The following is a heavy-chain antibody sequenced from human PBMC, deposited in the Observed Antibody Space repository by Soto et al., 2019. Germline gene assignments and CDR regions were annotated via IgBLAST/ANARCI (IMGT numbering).Heavy chain of an antibody. J-gene: IGHJ4*02. CDR2: INPNSGGT. CDR3: ARAPPPRAGAADFAY. CDR1: GYNFNAFY. D-gene: IGHD6-13*01. Sequence: AAVKVSCKTCGYNFNAFYIHWVRQAPGGGLEWMGWINPNSGGTKFAQRFQGRVTTTRDTSINTTYMEVSSLTSDDTAMYFCARAPPPRAGAADFAYWGQGSLVTVSS. V-gene: IGHV1-2*02.